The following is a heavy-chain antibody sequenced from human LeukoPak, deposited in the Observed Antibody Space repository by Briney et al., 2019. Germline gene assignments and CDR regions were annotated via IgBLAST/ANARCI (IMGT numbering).Heavy chain of an antibody. J-gene: IGHJ4*02. CDR2: IYRSGIT. V-gene: IGHV4-30-4*08. D-gene: IGHD5-24*01. CDR3: ARDIASFFGYNSWGFFDY. Sequence: SETLSLTCTVSGGSISSGDYYWSWIRQPPGKGLEWIGHIYRSGITYYNPSLKSRVTFLVDTSKNQFSLKVNSVTAADTAVYHCARDIASFFGYNSWGFFDYWGQGTLVTVSS. CDR1: GGSISSGDYY.